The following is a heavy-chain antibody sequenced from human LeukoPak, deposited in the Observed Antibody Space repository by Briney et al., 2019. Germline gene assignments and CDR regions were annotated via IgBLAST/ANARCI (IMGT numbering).Heavy chain of an antibody. V-gene: IGHV4-39*01. D-gene: IGHD6-25*01. Sequence: SETPSLTCTVSGGSISSSSYYWGWIRQPPGQGLEWIGSIYYSGSTYYNPSLKSRVTISVDTSKNQFSLKLSSVTAAETAVYYCARHRYSSVEHWGQGTLVTVSS. CDR2: IYYSGST. CDR1: GGSISSSSYY. CDR3: ARHRYSSVEH. J-gene: IGHJ4*02.